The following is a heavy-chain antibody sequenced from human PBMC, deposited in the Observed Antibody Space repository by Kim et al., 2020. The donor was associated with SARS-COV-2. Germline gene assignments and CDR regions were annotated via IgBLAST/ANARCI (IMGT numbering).Heavy chain of an antibody. CDR1: GFSFSDAW. J-gene: IGHJ6*02. D-gene: IGHD3-22*01. CDR3: TTFKRYNYDSSGNSGSCYSLDV. V-gene: IGHV3-15*01. CDR2: IKSKSDGGSI. Sequence: GGSLRLSCAASGFSFSDAWMSWVRQAPGKGLEWVGRIKSKSDGGSINYGGPVRGSFTISRDDSKSTLFLQMDSLKSEDTAVYYCTTFKRYNYDSSGNSGSCYSLDVWGQGTTVTVSS.